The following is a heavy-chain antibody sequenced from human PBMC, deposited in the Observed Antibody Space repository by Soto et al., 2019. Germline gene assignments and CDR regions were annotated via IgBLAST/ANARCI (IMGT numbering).Heavy chain of an antibody. D-gene: IGHD6-13*01. CDR2: IYPGDSDT. CDR3: ARHGKQQLVRGYYYYYGMDV. J-gene: IGHJ6*02. V-gene: IGHV5-51*01. Sequence: LKISCKGSGYSFTSYWIGWVRQMPGKGLEWMGIIYPGDSDTRYSPSFQGQVTISADKSISTAYLQWSSLKASDTAMYYCARHGKQQLVRGYYYYYGMDVWGQGTTVTVSS. CDR1: GYSFTSYW.